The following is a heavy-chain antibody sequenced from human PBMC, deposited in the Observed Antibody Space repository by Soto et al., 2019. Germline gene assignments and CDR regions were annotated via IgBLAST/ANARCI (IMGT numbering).Heavy chain of an antibody. Sequence: ASVKVSCKASGYTFTSYAMHWVRQAPGQGLEWMGWISAYNGNTNYAQKLQGRVTMTTDTSTSTAYMELRSLRSDDTAVYYCARDDDYGGSNFDYWGQGTLVTVSS. CDR2: ISAYNGNT. D-gene: IGHD4-17*01. J-gene: IGHJ4*02. CDR1: GYTFTSYA. CDR3: ARDDDYGGSNFDY. V-gene: IGHV1-18*01.